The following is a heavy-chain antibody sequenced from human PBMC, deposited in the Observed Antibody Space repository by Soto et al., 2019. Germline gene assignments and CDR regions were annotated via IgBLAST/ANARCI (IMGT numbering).Heavy chain of an antibody. CDR1: GFSLSTSGMC. D-gene: IGHD5-12*01. CDR3: ARLRYSGYDASGRSFDY. Sequence: SGPTLVNPTQTLTLTCTFSGFSLSTSGMCVSWIRQPPGKALEWLARIDWDDDKYYSTSLKTRLTISKDTSKNQVVLTMTNMDPVDTATYYCARLRYSGYDASGRSFDYWGQGTLVTVSS. V-gene: IGHV2-70*11. J-gene: IGHJ4*02. CDR2: IDWDDDK.